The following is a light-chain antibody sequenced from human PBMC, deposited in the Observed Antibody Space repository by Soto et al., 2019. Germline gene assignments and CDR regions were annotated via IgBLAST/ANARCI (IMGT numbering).Light chain of an antibody. V-gene: IGKV3-11*01. Sequence: DIILTQSPATLSLSPGERATLSCRASQSVGTSLAWFQQRPGQAPRLLLSDASTRATGIPARFSGSGSGTDFTLAITGLQPGDDAVYYCQQRTNWPPRDTFGQGTKLEL. CDR3: QQRTNWPPRDT. CDR1: QSVGTS. CDR2: DAS. J-gene: IGKJ2*01.